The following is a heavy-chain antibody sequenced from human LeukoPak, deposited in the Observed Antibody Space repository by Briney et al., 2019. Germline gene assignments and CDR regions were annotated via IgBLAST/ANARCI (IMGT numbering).Heavy chain of an antibody. V-gene: IGHV3-9*01. CDR3: AKDIRRDYYDSSGYSL. CDR2: ISWNSGSI. D-gene: IGHD3-22*01. J-gene: IGHJ4*02. CDR1: GFTFDDYA. Sequence: GGSLRLSCAASGFTFDDYAMHWVRQAPGKGLEWVSGISWNSGSIGYADSVKGRFTISRDNAKNSLYLQMNSLRAEDTALYYCAKDIRRDYYDSSGYSLWGQGTLVTVSS.